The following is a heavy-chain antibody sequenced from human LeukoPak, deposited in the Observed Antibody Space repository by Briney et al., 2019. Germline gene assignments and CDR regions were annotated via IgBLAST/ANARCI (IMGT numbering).Heavy chain of an antibody. CDR3: VRDRGTYRPIDY. CDR2: ISYTGTYI. CDR1: GFTLSTYS. Sequence: GGSLRLSSAVSGFTLSTYSMNWVRQAPGKGLEWVSSISYTGTYIYYADSVKGRFTISRDNAQNSLYLQMNSLRAEDTAIYYCVRDRGTYRPIDYWGQGTLVTVSS. J-gene: IGHJ4*02. D-gene: IGHD1-26*01. V-gene: IGHV3-21*04.